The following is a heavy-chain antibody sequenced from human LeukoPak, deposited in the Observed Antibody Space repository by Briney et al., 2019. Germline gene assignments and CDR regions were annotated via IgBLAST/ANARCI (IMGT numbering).Heavy chain of an antibody. CDR2: IKSKTHGGTT. V-gene: IGHV3-15*01. J-gene: IGHJ3*02. CDR3: AKEALTMTTMSDAFDI. D-gene: IGHD3-22*01. CDR1: GFTFSNAW. Sequence: GGSLRLSCAASGFTFSNAWMTWVRQAPGKGLEWVGRIKSKTHGGTTDYAAPVKGRFTISRDDSRNTLYLQMNSLKNEDTAVYYCAKEALTMTTMSDAFDIWGQGTMVTVSS.